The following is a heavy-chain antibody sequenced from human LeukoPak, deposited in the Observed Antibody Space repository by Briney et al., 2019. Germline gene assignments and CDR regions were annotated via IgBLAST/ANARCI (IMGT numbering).Heavy chain of an antibody. V-gene: IGHV1-18*01. Sequence: ASVKVSCKASGGTFSSYTISWVRQAPGQGLEWMGWISAYNGNTNYAQKLQGRVTITTDTSTSTAYMELRSLRSDDTAVYYCARDFAASYMDVWGKGTTVTVSS. J-gene: IGHJ6*03. D-gene: IGHD2-15*01. CDR3: ARDFAASYMDV. CDR1: GGTFSSYT. CDR2: ISAYNGNT.